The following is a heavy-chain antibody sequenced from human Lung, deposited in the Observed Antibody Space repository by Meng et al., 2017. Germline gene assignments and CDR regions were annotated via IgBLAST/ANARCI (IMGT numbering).Heavy chain of an antibody. CDR3: ARGDYGGWPDP. V-gene: IGHV1-3*04. J-gene: IGHJ5*02. CDR2: MYTNNGNT. D-gene: IGHD4-17*01. Sequence: QVQLVQSGAEVKKPGASVKFSCRTYGYPFTQDAVHWVRQAPGQRLEWMGWMYTNNGNTKSSQKFQGRVTMTRDTSASTAYMELSSLRSEDTAVYYCARGDYGGWPDPWGQGTLVTVSS. CDR1: GYPFTQDA.